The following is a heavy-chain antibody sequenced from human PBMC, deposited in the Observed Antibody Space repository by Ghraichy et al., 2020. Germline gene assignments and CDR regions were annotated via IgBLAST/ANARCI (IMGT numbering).Heavy chain of an antibody. CDR2: INPNSGAT. CDR3: ARIAGVFTQQYYFDY. Sequence: ASVKVSCKASGYTFTGYYMHWVRQAPGQGLEWMGWINPNSGATNYAQRFQGWVTMTRDTSISTAYMELSRLGSDDTAVYYCARIAGVFTQQYYFDYWGQGTLVTVPS. V-gene: IGHV1-2*04. J-gene: IGHJ4*02. CDR1: GYTFTGYY. D-gene: IGHD3-10*01.